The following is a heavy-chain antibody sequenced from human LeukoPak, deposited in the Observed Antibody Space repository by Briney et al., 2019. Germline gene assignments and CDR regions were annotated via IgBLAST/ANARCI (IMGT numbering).Heavy chain of an antibody. J-gene: IGHJ6*04. V-gene: IGHV3-23*01. CDR2: ISGSGGST. CDR3: AKDQVVRGVIITAVDV. Sequence: GGSLRLSCAASGFTFSSYAMNWVRQAPGKGLEWVSAISGSGGSTYYADSVKGRFTISRDNSKNTLYLQMNSLRAEDTAVYYCAKDQVVRGVIITAVDVWGKGTTVTVSS. D-gene: IGHD3-10*01. CDR1: GFTFSSYA.